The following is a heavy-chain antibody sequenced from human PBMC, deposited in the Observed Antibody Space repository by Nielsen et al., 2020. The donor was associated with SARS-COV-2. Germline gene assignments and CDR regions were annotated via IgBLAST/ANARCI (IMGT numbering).Heavy chain of an antibody. CDR2: IYYSGST. CDR1: GGSISSYY. D-gene: IGHD3-22*01. J-gene: IGHJ4*02. V-gene: IGHV4-59*08. CDR3: ASRLYYYDSSGYPLD. Sequence: SETLSLTCTVSGGSISSYYWSWIRQPPGKGLEWIGYIYYSGSTYYNPSLKSRVTISVDTSKNQFSLKLSSVTAADTAVYYCASRLYYYDSSGYPLDWGQGTLVTVSS.